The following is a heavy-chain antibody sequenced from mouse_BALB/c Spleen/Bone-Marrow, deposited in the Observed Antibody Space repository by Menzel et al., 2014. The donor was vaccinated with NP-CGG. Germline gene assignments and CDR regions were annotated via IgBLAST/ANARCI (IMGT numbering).Heavy chain of an antibody. CDR2: IYPGDGDT. V-gene: IGHV1-87*01. CDR3: ARARRYGEMDY. CDR1: GYTFTSYW. J-gene: IGHJ4*01. D-gene: IGHD2-14*01. Sequence: QVQLQQSGAELARPGASVKLSCKASGYTFTSYWMQWVKQRPGQGLEWIGAIYPGDGDTRLTQKFKGKATLTADKSSSTAYMQLSSLASEDSAVYYCARARRYGEMDYWGQGTSVTVSS.